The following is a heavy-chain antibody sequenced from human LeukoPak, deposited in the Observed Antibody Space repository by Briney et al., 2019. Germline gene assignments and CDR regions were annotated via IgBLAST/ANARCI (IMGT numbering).Heavy chain of an antibody. Sequence: KPGGSLRLSCAASGFTFSTYSMNWVRQAPGKGPEWVSYISSSSSTIYYADSVKGRFTISRDNAENSLHLQMNSLRAEDTAVYYCARDGWPGSSYYRPFDYWGQGTLVTVSS. D-gene: IGHD3-10*01. V-gene: IGHV3-48*04. CDR2: ISSSSSTI. J-gene: IGHJ4*02. CDR3: ARDGWPGSSYYRPFDY. CDR1: GFTFSTYS.